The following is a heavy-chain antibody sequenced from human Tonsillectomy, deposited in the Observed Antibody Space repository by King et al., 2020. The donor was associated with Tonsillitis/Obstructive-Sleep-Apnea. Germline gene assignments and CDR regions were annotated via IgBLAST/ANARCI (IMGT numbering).Heavy chain of an antibody. CDR2: MNPNIGNT. J-gene: IGHJ4*02. Sequence: VQLVESGAEVKKPGASVKVSCKASGYTFTTYDINWVRQATGQGLEWMGWMNPNIGNTGYAQKFQGRVTMTRNTSIGTAYMELSSLRSEDTAVYYCATPPPDCSSTSCYWSFDSWGQGSLVTVSS. CDR3: ATPPPDCSSTSCYWSFDS. V-gene: IGHV1-8*01. D-gene: IGHD2-2*01. CDR1: GYTFTTYD.